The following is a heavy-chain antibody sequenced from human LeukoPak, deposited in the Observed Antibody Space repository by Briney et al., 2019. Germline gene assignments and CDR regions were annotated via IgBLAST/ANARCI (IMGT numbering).Heavy chain of an antibody. D-gene: IGHD5-18*01. Sequence: SETLSLTCTVSGGSISSYYCSWIRQPPGKGLEWIGYFFYSGSTNYNPSLKSRVTISVDTSKNQFSLKLSSVTAADTAVYYCARQAVYSYGPDGLDVWGQGTTVTVSS. CDR2: FFYSGST. CDR1: GGSISSYY. J-gene: IGHJ6*02. V-gene: IGHV4-59*08. CDR3: ARQAVYSYGPDGLDV.